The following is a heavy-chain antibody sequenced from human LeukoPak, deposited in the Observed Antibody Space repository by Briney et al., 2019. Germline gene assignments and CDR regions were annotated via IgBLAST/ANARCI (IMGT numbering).Heavy chain of an antibody. V-gene: IGHV1-18*01. D-gene: IGHD1-26*01. CDR2: ISAYNGNT. Sequence: GASVKFSCKASGYTFTSYGISWVRQAPGQGLEWMGWISAYNGNTNYAQKLQGRVTMTTDTSTSTAYMELRSLRSDDTAVYYCARTIVGVSLYYFDYWGQGTLVTVSS. CDR3: ARTIVGVSLYYFDY. J-gene: IGHJ4*02. CDR1: GYTFTSYG.